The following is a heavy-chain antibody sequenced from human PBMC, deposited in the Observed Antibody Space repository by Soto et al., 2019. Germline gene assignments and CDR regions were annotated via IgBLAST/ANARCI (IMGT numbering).Heavy chain of an antibody. Sequence: ASVKVSCTASGYTFTGYYIHWVRQAPGQGLEWMGWINPNNGGTNYVQKFQGRVTMTRDTSISTAYMELRRLTSDDTAVYYCARDLPIVGTTTWDYWGQGTLVTVSS. CDR2: INPNNGGT. V-gene: IGHV1-2*02. D-gene: IGHD1-26*01. CDR1: GYTFTGYY. J-gene: IGHJ4*02. CDR3: ARDLPIVGTTTWDY.